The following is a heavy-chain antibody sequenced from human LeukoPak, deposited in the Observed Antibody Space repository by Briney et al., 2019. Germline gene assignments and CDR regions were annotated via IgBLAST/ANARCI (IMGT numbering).Heavy chain of an antibody. V-gene: IGHV3-74*01. CDR2: INSDGSST. Sequence: GGSLRLSCAASGFTFSRDWMYWVRHALGKGLVWLSRINSDGSSTAYADSVKGRFTISRDNAKNTLFLQMNSLRAEDTAVYYCAKSAGDYYDSSGYYHRPLGYWGQGTLVTVSS. CDR1: GFTFSRDW. D-gene: IGHD3-22*01. CDR3: AKSAGDYYDSSGYYHRPLGY. J-gene: IGHJ4*02.